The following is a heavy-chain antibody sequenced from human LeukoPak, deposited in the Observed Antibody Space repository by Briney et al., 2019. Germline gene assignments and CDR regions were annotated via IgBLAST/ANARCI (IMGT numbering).Heavy chain of an antibody. V-gene: IGHV3-23*01. CDR3: AKDQGLDSSGYGDAFDI. CDR1: GFTFSSYA. D-gene: IGHD3-22*01. J-gene: IGHJ3*02. CDR2: ISGSGGST. Sequence: GGSLRLSCAASGFTFSSYAMSWVRQAPGKGLEWVSAISGSGGSTYYADSVKGRFTISRDNSKNTLYLQMNSLRAEDTAVYYCAKDQGLDSSGYGDAFDIWGQGTMVTVSS.